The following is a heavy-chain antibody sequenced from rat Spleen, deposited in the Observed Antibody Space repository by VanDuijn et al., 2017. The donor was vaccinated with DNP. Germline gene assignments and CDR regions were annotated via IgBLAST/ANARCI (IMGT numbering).Heavy chain of an antibody. CDR1: GFIFSDYW. D-gene: IGHD1-1*01. V-gene: IGHV5-31*01. Sequence: EVQLVESGGGPVQPGRSLKVSCVASGFIFSDYWMTWIRQAPGKGLEWVASITKTGDSTYYSDSVKGRFSISRDNAKSTLYLQVNSLRSEDTATYYCTTGVVDYWGQGVMVTVSS. CDR3: TTGVVDY. CDR2: ITKTGDST. J-gene: IGHJ2*01.